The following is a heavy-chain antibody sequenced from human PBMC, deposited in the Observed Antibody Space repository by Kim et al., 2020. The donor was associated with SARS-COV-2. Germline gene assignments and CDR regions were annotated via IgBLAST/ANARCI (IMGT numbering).Heavy chain of an antibody. CDR2: INHSGST. D-gene: IGHD1-26*01. V-gene: IGHV4-34*01. CDR3: ARGKWELLQDYYYGMDV. Sequence: SETLSLTCAVYGGSFSGYYWSWIRQPPGKGLEWIGEINHSGSTNYNPSLKSRVTISVDTSKNQFSLKLSSVTAADTAVYYCARGKWELLQDYYYGMDVWDQGTTVTVSS. J-gene: IGHJ6*02. CDR1: GGSFSGYY.